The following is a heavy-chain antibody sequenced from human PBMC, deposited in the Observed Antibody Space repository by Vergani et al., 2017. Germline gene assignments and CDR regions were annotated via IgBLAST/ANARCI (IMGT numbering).Heavy chain of an antibody. D-gene: IGHD2-15*01. CDR1: GGSFSGYY. V-gene: IGHV4-34*01. CDR2: IYYSGST. J-gene: IGHJ4*02. Sequence: QVQLQQWGAGLLKPSETLSLTCAVYGGSFSGYYWSWIRQPPGKGLEWIGYIYYSGSTYYNPSLKSRVTISVDTSKNQFSLKLSSVTAADTAVYYCARAPPRGVGDDYWGQGTLVTVSS. CDR3: ARAPPRGVGDDY.